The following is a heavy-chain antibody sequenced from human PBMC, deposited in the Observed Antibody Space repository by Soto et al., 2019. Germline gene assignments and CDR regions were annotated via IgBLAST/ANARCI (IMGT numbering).Heavy chain of an antibody. Sequence: QLQLQESGPGLVKPSETLSLTCTVSGDSVSSSSYYWDWIRQPPGKELEWVASIYYSGSTYYKPSLKSRVTISVDTSKNQFSLRLSSVTAADTAIYYCARRTILGTFDYYMDVWGKGTTVTVSS. V-gene: IGHV4-39*01. J-gene: IGHJ6*03. CDR2: IYYSGST. CDR3: ARRTILGTFDYYMDV. D-gene: IGHD6-13*01. CDR1: GDSVSSSSYY.